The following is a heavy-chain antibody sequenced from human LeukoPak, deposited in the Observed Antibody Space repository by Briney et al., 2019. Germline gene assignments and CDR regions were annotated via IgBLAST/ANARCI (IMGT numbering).Heavy chain of an antibody. CDR3: ARDCSSSWYTGCYYYYMDV. CDR1: GFTVSSNY. Sequence: PGGSLRLSCAASGFTVSSNYMSWVRQAPGKGLEWVSVTYSNGRTYYADSVKGRFTISRDISKNTLCLQMNSLRAEDTAVYYCARDCSSSWYTGCYYYYMDVWGKGTTVTVSS. CDR2: TYSNGRT. J-gene: IGHJ6*03. V-gene: IGHV3-53*01. D-gene: IGHD6-13*01.